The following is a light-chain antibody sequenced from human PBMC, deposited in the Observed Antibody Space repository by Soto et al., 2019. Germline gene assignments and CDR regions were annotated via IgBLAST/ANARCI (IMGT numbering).Light chain of an antibody. Sequence: QAVVTQPASVSGSPAQSITISCTGTSSDVGSYNLVSWYQQHPGKAPKLMIYEVSKRPSGVSNRFSGSKSGNTASLTISGLQAEDEADYYCCSYAGSRVFGGGTKLTVL. CDR3: CSYAGSRV. J-gene: IGLJ2*01. V-gene: IGLV2-23*02. CDR1: SSDVGSYNL. CDR2: EVS.